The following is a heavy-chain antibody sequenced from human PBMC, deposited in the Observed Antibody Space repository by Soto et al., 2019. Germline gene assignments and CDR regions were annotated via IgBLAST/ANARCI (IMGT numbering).Heavy chain of an antibody. J-gene: IGHJ4*02. CDR3: TRDENGVGPTQEY. CDR2: INNDGTRT. Sequence: EMQLVESGGGLVQPGGSLRLSCAASGFTFSHYWMHWVRQVPGKGLVWVSRINNDGTRTFYADSVTGRFTVSRDNAKNTSLPPMHRLRAEDTGLYYCTRDENGVGPTQEYWGQGTLVTVSS. CDR1: GFTFSHYW. D-gene: IGHD1-26*01. V-gene: IGHV3-74*01.